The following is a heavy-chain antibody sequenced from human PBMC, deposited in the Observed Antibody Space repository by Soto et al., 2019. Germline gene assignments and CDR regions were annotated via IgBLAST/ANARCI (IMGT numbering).Heavy chain of an antibody. CDR2: ISSSSSTI. J-gene: IGHJ4*02. V-gene: IGHV3-48*02. CDR3: ERVDYYEGLDF. CDR1: GFTFSSYS. Sequence: EVQLVESGGGLVQPGGSLRLSCAASGFTFSSYSMTWVRQAPGKGLEWLSFISSSSSTIYYADSVKGRFTISRDNAKDSLFLQINTLSDEDTAVYYCERVDYYEGLDFWGQGTLVTVSS. D-gene: IGHD3-22*01.